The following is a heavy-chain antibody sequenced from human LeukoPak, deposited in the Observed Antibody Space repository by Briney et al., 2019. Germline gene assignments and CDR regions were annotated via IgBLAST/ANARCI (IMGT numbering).Heavy chain of an antibody. V-gene: IGHV3-23*01. CDR3: AKMRGQYYHSYYMDA. Sequence: GGSLRLSCAASGFIFSSYAMSWVRQAPGKGLEWVSYVGSGGSTYYADSVKGRFTVSRDNSKSTLYLQMNSLTAEDTAVYYCAKMRGQYYHSYYMDAWGKGTTVTVSS. J-gene: IGHJ6*03. CDR2: VGSGGST. CDR1: GFIFSSYA.